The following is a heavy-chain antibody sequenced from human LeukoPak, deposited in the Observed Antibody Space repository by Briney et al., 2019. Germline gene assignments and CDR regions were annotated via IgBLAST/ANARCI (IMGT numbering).Heavy chain of an antibody. Sequence: GGSLRLSCAASGFFFSSYTVHWVRQAPGKGLEWVSVVLYDGSNKYYTDSVKGRFTVSRDNSMTTSYLQLNNLTPEDTALYYCASEVTASSFDYWGQGTLVTVSS. CDR3: ASEVTASSFDY. CDR1: GFFFSSYT. J-gene: IGHJ4*02. V-gene: IGHV3-30-3*01. D-gene: IGHD1-14*01. CDR2: VLYDGSNK.